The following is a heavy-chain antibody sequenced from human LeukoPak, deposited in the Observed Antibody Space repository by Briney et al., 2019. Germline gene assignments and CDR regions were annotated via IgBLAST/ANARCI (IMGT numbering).Heavy chain of an antibody. CDR3: AKDPGYSSSSSS. J-gene: IGHJ5*01. V-gene: IGHV3-23*01. D-gene: IGHD6-13*01. CDR1: GFTFSSYA. Sequence: GGSLRLSCAASGFTFSSYAMSWVRQAPGKGREWVSAISGSGGSTYYGDCVKGRFTISRDNSKNTLYMQINSLRAENTALYYSAKDPGYSSSSSSWGPGTLVTASS. CDR2: ISGSGGST.